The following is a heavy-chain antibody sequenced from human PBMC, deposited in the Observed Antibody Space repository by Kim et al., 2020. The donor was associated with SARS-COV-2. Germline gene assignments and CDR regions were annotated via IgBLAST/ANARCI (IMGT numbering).Heavy chain of an antibody. Sequence: SETLSLTCTVSGDSISYYYCSWIRQFPGKGLEWIGYIYYGGTTDYNPSLKSRVTISVDTSKNEFSLELTSVTAADTAIYYYVRSEGRASWRQFDYWGRG. J-gene: IGHJ4*02. CDR3: VRSEGRASWRQFDY. V-gene: IGHV4-59*01. D-gene: IGHD2-2*01. CDR1: GDSISYYY. CDR2: IYYGGTT.